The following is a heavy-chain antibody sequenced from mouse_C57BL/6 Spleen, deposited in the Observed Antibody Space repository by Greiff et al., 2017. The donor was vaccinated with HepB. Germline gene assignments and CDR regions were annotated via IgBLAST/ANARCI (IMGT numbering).Heavy chain of an antibody. Sequence: QVHVKQSGAELVKPGASVKLSCKASGYTFTSYWMQWVKQRPGQGLEWIGEIDPSDSYTNYNQKFKGKATLTVDTSSSTAYMQLSSLTSEDSAVYYCARLLRFHWYFDVWGTGTTVTVSS. CDR3: ARLLRFHWYFDV. CDR1: GYTFTSYW. CDR2: IDPSDSYT. D-gene: IGHD1-1*01. J-gene: IGHJ1*03. V-gene: IGHV1-50*01.